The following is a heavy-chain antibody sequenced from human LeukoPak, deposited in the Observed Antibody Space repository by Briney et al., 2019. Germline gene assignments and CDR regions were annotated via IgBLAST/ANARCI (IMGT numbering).Heavy chain of an antibody. CDR2: INPNSGGT. V-gene: IGHV1-2*02. D-gene: IGHD2-15*01. J-gene: IGHJ3*02. CDR1: VYTFTGYY. Sequence: GASVKVSCKASVYTFTGYYMHCVRQAPGQGLEWMGWINPNSGGTNYAQKFQGRVTMTRDTSISTAYMELSRLRSDDTAVYYCARDLGGGTGPFDIWGQGTMVTVSS. CDR3: ARDLGGGTGPFDI.